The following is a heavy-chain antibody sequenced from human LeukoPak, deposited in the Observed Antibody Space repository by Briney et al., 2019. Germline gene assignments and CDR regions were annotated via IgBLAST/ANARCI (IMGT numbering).Heavy chain of an antibody. V-gene: IGHV4-4*08. D-gene: IGHD4-11*01. CDR3: ARDARYSMTTVTTGAFDI. Sequence: SETLCLTCTVSGGSISSYYWSWIRQPPGKGLEWIGRIYTSGSTNYNPSLKSRVTISVDTSKNQFSLKLSSVTAADTAVYYCARDARYSMTTVTTGAFDIWGQGTMVTVSS. CDR1: GGSISSYY. CDR2: IYTSGST. J-gene: IGHJ3*02.